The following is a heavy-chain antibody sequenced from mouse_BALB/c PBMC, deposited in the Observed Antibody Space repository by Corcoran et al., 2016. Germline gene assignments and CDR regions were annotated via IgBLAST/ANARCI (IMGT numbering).Heavy chain of an antibody. CDR3: ASLPAY. Sequence: EIQLQQSGPELMKPGASVKISCKASGYSFTSYYMHWVKQSHGKSLEWIGYIDPFNGGTSYNQKFKGKATLTVDKSSSTAYMHLSSLTSEDSAVYYCASLPAYWGQGTLVTVSA. CDR2: IDPFNGGT. D-gene: IGHD2-10*01. J-gene: IGHJ3*01. V-gene: IGHV1S135*01. CDR1: GYSFTSYY.